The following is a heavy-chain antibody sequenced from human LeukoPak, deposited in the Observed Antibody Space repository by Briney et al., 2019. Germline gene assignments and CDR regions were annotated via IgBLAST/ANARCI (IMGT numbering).Heavy chain of an antibody. V-gene: IGHV4-59*08. Sequence: SSETLSLTCTVSGGSISSYYWSWIRQPPGKGLEWIGYIYYSGSTNYNPSLKSRVTISVDTSKKQFSLKLSSVTAADTAVYYCARGGVGYYDSSGDRGYAFDIWGQGTMVTVSS. CDR3: ARGGVGYYDSSGDRGYAFDI. CDR2: IYYSGST. D-gene: IGHD3-22*01. J-gene: IGHJ3*02. CDR1: GGSISSYY.